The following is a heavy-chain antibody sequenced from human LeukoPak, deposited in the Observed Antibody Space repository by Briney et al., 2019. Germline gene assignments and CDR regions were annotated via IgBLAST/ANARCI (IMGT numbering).Heavy chain of an antibody. D-gene: IGHD3-10*01. CDR1: GFTFSDYY. CDR3: ARDPVYYGSGSYIDY. Sequence: GGSLRLSCAASGFTFSDYYMSWIRQAPGKGLGWVSYISSSGSTIYYADSVKGRFTISRDNAKNSLYLQMNSLRAEDTAVYYCARDPVYYGSGSYIDYWGQGTLVTVSS. V-gene: IGHV3-11*01. J-gene: IGHJ4*02. CDR2: ISSSGSTI.